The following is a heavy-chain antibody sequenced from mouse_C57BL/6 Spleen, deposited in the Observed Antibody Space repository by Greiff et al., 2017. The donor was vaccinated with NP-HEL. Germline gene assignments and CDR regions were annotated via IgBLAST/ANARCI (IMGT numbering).Heavy chain of an antibody. CDR1: GYTFTSYW. CDR3: ARRDYGKSFDY. Sequence: QVQLKQPGTELVKPGASVKLFCKASGYTFTSYWKHWGKQRPGQGLEWSGNINPSNGGTNHNEKFKSKATLTVDKSHSTAYMRLSSLTSEDAAVYYCARRDYGKSFDYWGQGTTLTVSS. CDR2: INPSNGGT. J-gene: IGHJ2*01. V-gene: IGHV1-53*01. D-gene: IGHD2-1*01.